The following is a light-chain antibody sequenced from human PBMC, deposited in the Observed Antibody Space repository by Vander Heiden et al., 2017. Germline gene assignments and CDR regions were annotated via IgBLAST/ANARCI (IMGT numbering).Light chain of an antibody. CDR1: QSVSSSY. J-gene: IGKJ1*01. CDR2: GAS. Sequence: EIVLTQSPGTLSLSPGERATLSCRASQSVSSSYLAWYQQKPGQAPRLLIYGASSSATGIPDRFSGSGSGTDFTLTISRLEPEDFAVYYCQQDGSSPRTFGQGTKVXIK. V-gene: IGKV3-20*01. CDR3: QQDGSSPRT.